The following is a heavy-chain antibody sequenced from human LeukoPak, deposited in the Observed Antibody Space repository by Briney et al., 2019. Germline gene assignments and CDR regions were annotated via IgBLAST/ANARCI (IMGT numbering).Heavy chain of an antibody. D-gene: IGHD2-2*01. J-gene: IGHJ6*02. V-gene: IGHV3-23*01. CDR2: ISGSGDNT. Sequence: GGSLRLSCAVSGVTVSTNYMGWVRQAPGKGLEWVSGISGSGDNTYYADSVKGRFTISRDNSKNTVYVQMNSLRAEDTAVYYCAKEDCSSTSCYFEDGYGMDVWGQGTTVTVSS. CDR1: GVTVSTNY. CDR3: AKEDCSSTSCYFEDGYGMDV.